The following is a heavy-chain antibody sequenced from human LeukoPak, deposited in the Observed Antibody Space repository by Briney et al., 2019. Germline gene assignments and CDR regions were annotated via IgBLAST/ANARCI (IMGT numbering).Heavy chain of an antibody. V-gene: IGHV1-69*13. Sequence: ASVKVSCKASGGTFSSYAISWVRQAPGQGLERMGGIILIFGTANYAQKFQGRVTITADESTSTAYMELSSLRSEDTAVYYCARAGGYCGRISCPYYFDYWGQGSLVAVSS. CDR3: ARAGGYCGRISCPYYFDY. CDR1: GGTFSSYA. D-gene: IGHD2-15*01. CDR2: IILIFGTA. J-gene: IGHJ4*02.